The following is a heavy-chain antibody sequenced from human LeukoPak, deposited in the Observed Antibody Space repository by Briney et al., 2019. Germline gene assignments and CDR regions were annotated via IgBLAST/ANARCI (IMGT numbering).Heavy chain of an antibody. J-gene: IGHJ4*02. CDR2: ISSSSSYI. V-gene: IGHV3-21*01. Sequence: PGGSLRLSCAASGFTFSSYSMNWVRQAPGKGLEWVSSISSSSSYIYYADSVKGRFTISRDNAKNSLYLQMNSLRAEDTAVYYCARGRNYYGSGSYYNPNFDYWGQGTLVTVSS. D-gene: IGHD3-10*01. CDR3: ARGRNYYGSGSYYNPNFDY. CDR1: GFTFSSYS.